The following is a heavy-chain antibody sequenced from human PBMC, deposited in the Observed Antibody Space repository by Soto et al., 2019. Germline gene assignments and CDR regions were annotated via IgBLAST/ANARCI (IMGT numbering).Heavy chain of an antibody. D-gene: IGHD3-10*01. CDR2: ISAYNGNT. V-gene: IGHV1-18*01. CDR3: ARDPTPSGADYYDD. Sequence: ASVKVSCKASGYTFTSYGISWVRQAPGQGLEWMGWISAYNGNTNYAQKLQGRVTMTTDTSTSTAYMELRSLRSDDTAVYYCARDPTPSGADYYDDWGQGTLVTVSS. J-gene: IGHJ4*02. CDR1: GYTFTSYG.